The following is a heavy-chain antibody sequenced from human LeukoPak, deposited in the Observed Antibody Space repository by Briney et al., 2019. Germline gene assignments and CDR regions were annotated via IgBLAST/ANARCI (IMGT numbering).Heavy chain of an antibody. J-gene: IGHJ4*02. CDR1: GGSISSSSYY. V-gene: IGHV4-39*01. D-gene: IGHD1-1*01. CDR3: ARHRWDGTFNFDY. Sequence: SETLSLTCTVSGGSISSSSYYWGWIRQPPGKGLEWIGSIYYSGSTYYNPSLKSRVTISVDTSKNQFSLKLSSVTAADTAVYYCARHRWDGTFNFDYWGQGTLVPVSS. CDR2: IYYSGST.